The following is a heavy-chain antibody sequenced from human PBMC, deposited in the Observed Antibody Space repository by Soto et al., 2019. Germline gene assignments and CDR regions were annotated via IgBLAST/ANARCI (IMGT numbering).Heavy chain of an antibody. CDR3: ARGTRGYSYGSTTLKKGAWFDP. Sequence: ASVKVSCKASGGTFSSYAISWVRQAPGQGLEWMGGIIPIFGTANYAQKFQGRVTITADKSTSTAYMELSSLRSEDTAVYYCARGTRGYSYGSTTLKKGAWFDPWGQGTLVTVSS. CDR2: IIPIFGTA. J-gene: IGHJ5*02. CDR1: GGTFSSYA. D-gene: IGHD5-18*01. V-gene: IGHV1-69*06.